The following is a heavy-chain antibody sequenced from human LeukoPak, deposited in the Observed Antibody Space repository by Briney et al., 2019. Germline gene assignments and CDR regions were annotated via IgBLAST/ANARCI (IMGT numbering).Heavy chain of an antibody. CDR1: GYTFTGYY. J-gene: IGHJ4*02. CDR3: ARDPVVRGVIISNFFDY. D-gene: IGHD3-10*01. V-gene: IGHV1-2*02. CDR2: INPNSGGT. Sequence: GASVKVSCKASGYTFTGYYMHWVRQAPGQGLEWMGWINPNSGGTNYAQKFQGRVTMTRDMSTSTVYMELSSLRSEDTAVYYCARDPVVRGVIISNFFDYWGQGTLVTVSS.